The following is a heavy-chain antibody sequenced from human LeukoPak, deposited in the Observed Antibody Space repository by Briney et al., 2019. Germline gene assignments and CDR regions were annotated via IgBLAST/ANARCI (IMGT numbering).Heavy chain of an antibody. CDR1: GFTFSSYE. V-gene: IGHV3-48*03. D-gene: IGHD2-15*01. CDR3: ARVDCSGGSCYSLYYYYGMDV. J-gene: IGHJ6*02. Sequence: GGSLRLSCAASGFTFSSYEMNWVRQAPGKGLEWVSYISSSGSTIYYADSVKGRFTISRDNATNSLYLQMNSLRAKDTAVYYCARVDCSGGSCYSLYYYYGMDVWGQETTVTVPS. CDR2: ISSSGSTI.